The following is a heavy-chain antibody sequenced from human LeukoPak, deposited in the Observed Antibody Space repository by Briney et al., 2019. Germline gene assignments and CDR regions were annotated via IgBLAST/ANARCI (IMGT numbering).Heavy chain of an antibody. J-gene: IGHJ4*02. V-gene: IGHV1-18*01. CDR1: GYTFTSYG. Sequence: ASVKVSCNASGYTFTSYGISWVRQAPGQGLEWMGWISAYNGNTNYAQKLQGRVTMTTDTSTSTAYMELRSLRSDDTAVYYCARDQGYYGSGSALFDYWGQGTLVTVSS. CDR3: ARDQGYYGSGSALFDY. D-gene: IGHD3-10*01. CDR2: ISAYNGNT.